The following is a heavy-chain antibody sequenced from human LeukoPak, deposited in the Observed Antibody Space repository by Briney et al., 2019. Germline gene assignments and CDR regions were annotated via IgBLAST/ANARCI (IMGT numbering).Heavy chain of an antibody. V-gene: IGHV4-39*01. CDR1: GGSISSGNYY. CDR2: IYNSGNT. CDR3: ARLFDY. D-gene: IGHD2-21*01. Sequence: SETLSLTCTVSGGSISSGNYYWGWIRQPPGKGLEWIGTIYNSGNTYYSPSLKSRVTISVDTSKNQVSLKLTSVTAADTAVYYCARLFDYWGQGTLVTVSS. J-gene: IGHJ4*02.